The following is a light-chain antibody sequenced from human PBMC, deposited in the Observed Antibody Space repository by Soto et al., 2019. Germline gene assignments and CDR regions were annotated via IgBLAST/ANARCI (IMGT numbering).Light chain of an antibody. CDR1: QSVLYTSNNKNY. V-gene: IGKV4-1*01. Sequence: DIVMTQSPDSLSVSLGERATINCKSSQSVLYTSNNKNYLAWYQQKPGQPPKLLIYWASTRESGVPDRFSGSGSGTDFTLTISSLQAEDVAVYSCQQYYTTPLTFGPGTKVDIK. CDR2: WAS. CDR3: QQYYTTPLT. J-gene: IGKJ3*01.